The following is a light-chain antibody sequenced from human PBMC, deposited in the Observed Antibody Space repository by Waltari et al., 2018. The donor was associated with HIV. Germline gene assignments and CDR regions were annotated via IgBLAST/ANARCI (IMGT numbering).Light chain of an antibody. J-gene: IGKJ2*01. Sequence: EIVMTQSPPTRSVSPGQRVTLSCRASQSISAKVAWYQQRPGQAPRLLIYEAATRPTGIPARFSGSGSGTEFTLTIRSLQSEDFATYFCQQYDSGPRGITFGQGTMLEIK. V-gene: IGKV3-15*01. CDR1: QSISAK. CDR2: EAA. CDR3: QQYDSGPRGIT.